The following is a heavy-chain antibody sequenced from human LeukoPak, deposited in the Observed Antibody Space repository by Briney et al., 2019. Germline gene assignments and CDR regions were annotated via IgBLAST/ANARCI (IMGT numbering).Heavy chain of an antibody. CDR1: GFTFSSYG. V-gene: IGHV3-30*18. CDR3: AKDRSGAMVTTLYSGMDV. Sequence: GGSLRLSCAASGFTFSSYGMHWVRQAPGKGLEWVAVISYDGSNKYYADSVKGRFTISRDNSKNTLYLQMNSLRAEDTAVYYCAKDRSGAMVTTLYSGMDVWGHGTTVTVSS. CDR2: ISYDGSNK. J-gene: IGHJ6*02. D-gene: IGHD4-17*01.